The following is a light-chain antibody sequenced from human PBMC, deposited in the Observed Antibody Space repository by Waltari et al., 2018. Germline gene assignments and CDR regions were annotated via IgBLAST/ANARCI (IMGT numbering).Light chain of an antibody. CDR2: EDS. Sequence: SYELTQPPSVSGSPGQTARITCSGDALPKKHAYWYQQKSGQAPVLVIYEDSKRPSGIPERFSGSSSGTMATLTISGAQVEDEADYYCYSTDSSGNHRGVFGGGTKLTVL. V-gene: IGLV3-10*01. J-gene: IGLJ2*01. CDR3: YSTDSSGNHRGV. CDR1: ALPKKH.